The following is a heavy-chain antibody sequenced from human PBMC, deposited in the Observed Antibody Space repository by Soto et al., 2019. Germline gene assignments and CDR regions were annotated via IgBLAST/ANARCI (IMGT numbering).Heavy chain of an antibody. V-gene: IGHV1-18*01. Sequence: ASVKVSCKASGYTFTSYGISWVRQAPGQGLEWMGWISAYNGNTNYAQKLQGRVTMTTDTSTSTAYMELRSLRSDDTAVYYCARDPLFIAVAGTKDYWGHGTLVTVSS. CDR2: ISAYNGNT. CDR3: ARDPLFIAVAGTKDY. J-gene: IGHJ4*01. CDR1: GYTFTSYG. D-gene: IGHD6-19*01.